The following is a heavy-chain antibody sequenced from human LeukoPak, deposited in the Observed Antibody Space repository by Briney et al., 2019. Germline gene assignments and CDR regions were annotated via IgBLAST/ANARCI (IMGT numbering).Heavy chain of an antibody. D-gene: IGHD6-19*01. J-gene: IGHJ4*02. CDR1: GGSISSYY. V-gene: IGHV4-39*01. CDR2: IYYSGST. CDR3: ARHSGNSIAVAGDFDY. Sequence: SETLSLTCTVSGGSISSYYWGWIRQPPGKGLEWIGSIYYSGSTYYNPSLKSRVTISVDTSKNQFSLKLSSVTAADTAVYYCARHSGNSIAVAGDFDYWGQGTLVTVSS.